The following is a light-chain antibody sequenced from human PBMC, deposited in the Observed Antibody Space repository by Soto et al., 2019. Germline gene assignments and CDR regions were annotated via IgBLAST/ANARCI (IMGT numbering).Light chain of an antibody. J-gene: IGKJ5*01. CDR1: QSVSSY. CDR2: DAS. Sequence: EVVMRQSPATLSVSPGEGATLSCRASQSVSSYLAWYQQKPGQAPRLLIYDASNRATGIPARFSGSGYGTDFTLSISSLEPEDFAVYYCQQRLTWPITFGQGTRLEIK. CDR3: QQRLTWPIT. V-gene: IGKV3-11*01.